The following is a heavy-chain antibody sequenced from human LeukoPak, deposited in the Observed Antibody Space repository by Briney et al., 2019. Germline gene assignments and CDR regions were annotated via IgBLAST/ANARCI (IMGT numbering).Heavy chain of an antibody. CDR1: GGSFSGYY. CDR3: ARGWRGFDY. V-gene: IGHV4-34*01. Sequence: SETLSLTCAVYGGSFSGYYWSWIRQPPGKGLEWIGEINHSGSTNYNPSLKSRVTISVDTSKNQFSVKLSSVTAADTAVYYCARGWRGFDYWGQGTLVTVSS. CDR2: INHSGST. J-gene: IGHJ4*02.